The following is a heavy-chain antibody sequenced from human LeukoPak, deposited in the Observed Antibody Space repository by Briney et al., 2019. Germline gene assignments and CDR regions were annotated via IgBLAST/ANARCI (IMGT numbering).Heavy chain of an antibody. CDR1: GFPFSSYW. CDR3: TRVGYIDEGIDY. V-gene: IGHV3-7*04. CDR2: IKQDGSKK. Sequence: PTGGSLRLSGVASGFPFSSYWMTWVRQAPGKGLEWVANIKQDGSKKSYVDSVKGRFTISRDNARNSLYLQMNSLRAEDTAIYYCTRVGYIDEGIDYWGQGTLVTVSS. J-gene: IGHJ4*02. D-gene: IGHD5-24*01.